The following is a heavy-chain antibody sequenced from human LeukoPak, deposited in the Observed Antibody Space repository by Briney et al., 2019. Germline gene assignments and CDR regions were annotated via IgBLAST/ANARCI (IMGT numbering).Heavy chain of an antibody. Sequence: ASVKVSCKASSYTFTNYAFTWVRQAPGQGLEWMGWISAYNGNTNYAQKLQGRVTMTTDTSTSTAYMELRSLRSDDTAVYYCARETYYYGSGSYNYWGQGTLVTVSS. CDR1: SYTFTNYA. D-gene: IGHD3-10*01. CDR3: ARETYYYGSGSYNY. V-gene: IGHV1-18*01. CDR2: ISAYNGNT. J-gene: IGHJ4*02.